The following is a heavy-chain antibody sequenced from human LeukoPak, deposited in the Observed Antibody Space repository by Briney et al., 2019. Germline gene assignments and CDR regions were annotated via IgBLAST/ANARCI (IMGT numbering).Heavy chain of an antibody. J-gene: IGHJ3*02. CDR1: GFTFSGSA. CDR2: IRSKANSYAT. CDR3: TRHYRRFDAFDI. D-gene: IGHD4-11*01. V-gene: IGHV3-73*01. Sequence: PGGSLRLSCAASGFTFSGSAMHWARQASGKGLKWVGRIRSKANSYATAYAASVKGRFTISRDDSKNTAYLQMNSLKTEDTGVYYCTRHYRRFDAFDIWGQGTMVTVSS.